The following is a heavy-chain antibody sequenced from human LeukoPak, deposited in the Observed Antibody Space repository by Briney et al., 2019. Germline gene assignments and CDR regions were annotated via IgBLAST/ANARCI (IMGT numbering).Heavy chain of an antibody. CDR2: IDHRGDT. V-gene: IGHV4-34*01. CDR3: ARGPTISETGYFDF. D-gene: IGHD1-1*01. Sequence: SETLSLTCAVYGGSFSRYYWSWIRQSPGKGPEWIAEIDHRGDTNYNPSVKSRVTISVDTSKNQFSLKVRSLSAADTAVYYCARGPTISETGYFDFWGQGTPVTVSS. CDR1: GGSFSRYY. J-gene: IGHJ4*03.